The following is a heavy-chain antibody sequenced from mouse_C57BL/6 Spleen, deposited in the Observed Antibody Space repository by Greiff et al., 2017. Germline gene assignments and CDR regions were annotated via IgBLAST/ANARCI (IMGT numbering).Heavy chain of an antibody. CDR2: INPSNGGT. V-gene: IGHV1-53*01. CDR1: GYTFTSYW. D-gene: IGHD3-3*01. Sequence: QVHVKQPGTELVKPGASVRLSCKASGYTFTSYWMHWVKQRPGQGLEWIGNINPSNGGTNYNEKFKSKATLTVEKSSSTAYMQLSSLTSEDAAVYYCARGGTPDYWGQGTTLTVSS. J-gene: IGHJ2*01. CDR3: ARGGTPDY.